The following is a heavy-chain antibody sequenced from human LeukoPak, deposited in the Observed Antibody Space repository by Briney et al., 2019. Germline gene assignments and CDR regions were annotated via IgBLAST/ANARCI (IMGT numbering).Heavy chain of an antibody. J-gene: IGHJ4*02. CDR3: ARAPGFWSANKGVYFDY. V-gene: IGHV1-69*13. CDR2: IIPIFGTA. Sequence: ASVKVSCKASGGTFSSYAISWVRQAPGQGLEWMGGIIPIFGTANYAQKFQGRVTITADESTSTAYMELSSLRSEDTAVYYCARAPGFWSANKGVYFDYWGQGTLVTVSS. D-gene: IGHD3-3*01. CDR1: GGTFSSYA.